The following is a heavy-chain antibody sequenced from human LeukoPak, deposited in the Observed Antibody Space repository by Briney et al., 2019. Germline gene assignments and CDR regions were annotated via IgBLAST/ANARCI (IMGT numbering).Heavy chain of an antibody. CDR2: IKQDGSEK. Sequence: QAGGSLRLSCAASGFTFSSYWMSWVRQAPGKGLEWVANIKQDGSEKYYMDSVKGRFTISRDNAKNSLYLQRNSLRAEDTAVYYCAREASYYDFWSGFIYIPIGLDYWGQGTLVTVSS. CDR1: GFTFSSYW. CDR3: AREASYYDFWSGFIYIPIGLDY. J-gene: IGHJ4*02. V-gene: IGHV3-7*01. D-gene: IGHD3-3*01.